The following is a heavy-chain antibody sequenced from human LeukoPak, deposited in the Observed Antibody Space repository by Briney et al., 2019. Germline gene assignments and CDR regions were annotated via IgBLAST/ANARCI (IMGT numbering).Heavy chain of an antibody. D-gene: IGHD3-10*01. Sequence: PSETLSLTCTVSGGSISSYYWSWIRQPPGKGLEGIGYIYYSGSTNYNPSLKSRVTISVDTSKNQFSLKLSSVTAADTAVYYCARYGSGMTGTARNFDYWGQGTLVTVSS. J-gene: IGHJ4*02. V-gene: IGHV4-59*01. CDR3: ARYGSGMTGTARNFDY. CDR2: IYYSGST. CDR1: GGSISSYY.